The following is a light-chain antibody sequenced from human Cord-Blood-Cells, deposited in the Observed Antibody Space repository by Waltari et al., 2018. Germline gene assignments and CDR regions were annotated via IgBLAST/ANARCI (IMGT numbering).Light chain of an antibody. CDR2: DDS. V-gene: IGLV3-21*02. CDR1: NIGSKS. CDR3: QVWDSSSDLFYV. J-gene: IGLJ1*01. Sequence: SYVLTQPPSVSVAPGQTARITCGGNNIGSKSVHWYQQKPGQAPVLVVYDDSDRPSGVPGRFSGSNSGNTATLTISRVEAGDEADYYCQVWDSSSDLFYVFGTGTKVTVL.